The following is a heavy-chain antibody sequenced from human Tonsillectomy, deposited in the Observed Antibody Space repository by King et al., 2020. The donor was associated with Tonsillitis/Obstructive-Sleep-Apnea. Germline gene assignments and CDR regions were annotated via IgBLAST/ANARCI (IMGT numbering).Heavy chain of an antibody. CDR3: AKARGITSSYYYYMDV. J-gene: IGHJ6*03. CDR1: GFIFEDYA. CDR2: ISWNSDNT. Sequence: DVQLVESGGGLVQPGRSLRLSCAASGFIFEDYAMHWVRQAPGKGLEGGSGISWNSDNTDYADSVKGRFTISRDNAKKSLFLQMHSLRPEETALYYCAKARGITSSYYYYMDVWGKGTPVTVSS. D-gene: IGHD2-2*01. V-gene: IGHV3-9*01.